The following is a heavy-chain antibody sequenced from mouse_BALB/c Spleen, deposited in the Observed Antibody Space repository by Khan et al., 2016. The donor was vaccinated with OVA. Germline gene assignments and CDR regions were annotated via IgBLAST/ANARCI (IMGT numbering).Heavy chain of an antibody. D-gene: IGHD2-3*01. V-gene: IGHV3-2*02. CDR3: ARDGSRYNYAVDY. Sequence: EVQLVESGPGLVKPSQSLSLTCTVTGYSITSYYAWNLLRQLPGNKLEWTGYISSSGSTYYNPALKSRISITRNTSKNQFLLQLNSVTTEDTATYYCARDGSRYNYAVDYWGQGTSVTVSS. CDR1: GYSITSYYA. CDR2: ISSSGST. J-gene: IGHJ4*01.